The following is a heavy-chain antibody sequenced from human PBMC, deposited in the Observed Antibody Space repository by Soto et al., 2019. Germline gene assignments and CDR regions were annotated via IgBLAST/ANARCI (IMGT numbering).Heavy chain of an antibody. Sequence: KASETLSLTCTVSGGSISSGGYYWSWIRQHPGKGLEWIGYIYYSGSTYYNPSLKSRVTISVDTSKNQFSLKLSSVTAADTAVYYCASGQQLGLYYYYGMDVWGQGTTVTVSS. V-gene: IGHV4-31*03. CDR2: IYYSGST. D-gene: IGHD6-13*01. J-gene: IGHJ6*02. CDR1: GGSISSGGYY. CDR3: ASGQQLGLYYYYGMDV.